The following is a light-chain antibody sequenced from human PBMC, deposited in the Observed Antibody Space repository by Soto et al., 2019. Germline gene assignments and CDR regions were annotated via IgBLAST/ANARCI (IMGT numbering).Light chain of an antibody. CDR3: QQYGSSPRIT. Sequence: EIVLTQSPGTLSLSPGERATLSCRASQSVSSSYLAWYQQKPGQAPRLLIYGASSRATAIPDRFSGSWSGTDFTITISRLEPEDFAVYYCQQYGSSPRITFGQGTRLEIK. V-gene: IGKV3-20*01. CDR1: QSVSSSY. J-gene: IGKJ5*01. CDR2: GAS.